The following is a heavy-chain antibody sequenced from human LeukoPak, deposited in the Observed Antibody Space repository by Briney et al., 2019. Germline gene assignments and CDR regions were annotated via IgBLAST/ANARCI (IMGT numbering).Heavy chain of an antibody. CDR1: GGSLSSYY. Sequence: KPSETLSLTCTVSGGSLSSYYWSWIRQPPGQGVEWLGYLYYSGNTIYNPSLKSRVTISVDTSKKQFSLKLSSVTAADTAVYYCARVYGYNLYYFDYWGQGTLVTVSS. J-gene: IGHJ4*02. D-gene: IGHD5-24*01. V-gene: IGHV4-59*01. CDR3: ARVYGYNLYYFDY. CDR2: LYYSGNT.